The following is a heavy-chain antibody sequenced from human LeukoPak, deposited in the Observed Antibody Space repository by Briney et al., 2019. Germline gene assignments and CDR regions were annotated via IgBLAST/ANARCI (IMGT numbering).Heavy chain of an antibody. D-gene: IGHD1-14*01. CDR1: DGSLSTYF. V-gene: IGHV4-59*01. CDR3: VRDNWQQVDRKWYYYGLDV. Sequence: PSETLSLTRTVSDGSLSTYFWCWIRQPPGKGLEWIGYIYHSGSASYNPSLKSRVTISVDTSKNQFYLNVNSVTAADTAVYYCVRDNWQQVDRKWYYYGLDVWGQGTTVTVSS. J-gene: IGHJ6*02. CDR2: IYHSGSA.